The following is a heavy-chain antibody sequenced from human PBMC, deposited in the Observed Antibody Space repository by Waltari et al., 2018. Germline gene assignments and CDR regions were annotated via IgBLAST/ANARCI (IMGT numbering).Heavy chain of an antibody. D-gene: IGHD7-27*01. J-gene: IGHJ4*02. CDR1: GFTFTDYW. CDR3: VRDHWGPDY. CDR2: IHKDGSEK. V-gene: IGHV3-7*01. Sequence: EVHLVESGGGLVKPGGSLSLSCAASGFTFTDYWMSWVRQAPGKGPEWVANIHKDGSEKNYVDYVKGRFTISRDNAKDSVYLQMNSLRADDTAMYYCVRDHWGPDYWGQGTLVTVSS.